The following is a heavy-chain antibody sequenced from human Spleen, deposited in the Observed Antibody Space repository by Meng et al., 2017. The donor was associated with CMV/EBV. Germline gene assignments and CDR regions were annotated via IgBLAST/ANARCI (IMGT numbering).Heavy chain of an antibody. CDR1: GFTFSNYA. CDR3: AKDPLGAGWYFDL. V-gene: IGHV3-23*01. Sequence: GESLKISCAASGFTFSNYAMSWVRQAPGKGLEWVSAISGSGGSTYYADSVKGRFTISRDNSKNTLYLLMNSLRAEDTAVYYCAKDPLGAGWYFDLWGRGTLVTVSS. CDR2: ISGSGGST. J-gene: IGHJ2*01. D-gene: IGHD1-26*01.